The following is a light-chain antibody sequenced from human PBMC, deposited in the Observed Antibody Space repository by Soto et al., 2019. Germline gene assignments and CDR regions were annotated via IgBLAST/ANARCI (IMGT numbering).Light chain of an antibody. J-gene: IGLJ1*01. V-gene: IGLV2-8*01. CDR2: EVS. Sequence: QSVLTQPPSASGSPGQSVTISCTGTSSDVGGYNYVSWYQQHPGKAPKLMIYEVSRRPSGVPDRFSGSKSGNTATLTVSGLQTEDEADYYGSSALAFGTGTKVTVL. CDR1: SSDVGGYNY. CDR3: SSALA.